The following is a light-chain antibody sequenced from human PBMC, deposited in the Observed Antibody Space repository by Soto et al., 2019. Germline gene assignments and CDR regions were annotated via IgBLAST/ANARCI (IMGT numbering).Light chain of an antibody. J-gene: IGLJ2*01. CDR3: QTWGTGIVV. Sequence: QLVLTQSPSASASLGASVKLSCTLSSGHINYAIAWHQQQPEKGPRYLMKVNSDGSHSKGDGIPDRFSGSSSGAERYLTISSLQSEDEADYYCQTWGTGIVVFGGGTKLTVL. CDR2: VNSDGSH. V-gene: IGLV4-69*01. CDR1: SGHINYA.